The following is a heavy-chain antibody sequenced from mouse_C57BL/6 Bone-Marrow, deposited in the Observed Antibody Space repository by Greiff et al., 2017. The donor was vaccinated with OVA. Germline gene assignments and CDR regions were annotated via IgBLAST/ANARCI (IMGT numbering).Heavy chain of an antibody. Sequence: EVKLLESGGDLVKPGGSLKLSCAASGFTFSSYGMSWVRQTPDKRLEWVATISSGGSYTYYPDSVKGRFTISRDNAKNTLYLQMSSLKSEDTAIYYCARHEGSSYISFAYWGQGTLVTVSA. D-gene: IGHD1-1*01. J-gene: IGHJ3*01. V-gene: IGHV5-6*01. CDR2: ISSGGSYT. CDR3: ARHEGSSYISFAY. CDR1: GFTFSSYG.